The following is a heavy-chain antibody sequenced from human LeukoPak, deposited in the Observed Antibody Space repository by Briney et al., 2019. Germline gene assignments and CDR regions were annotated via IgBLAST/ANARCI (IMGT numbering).Heavy chain of an antibody. Sequence: GGSLRLSCAASGFTFSNYWVHWVRQAPGKGLVWVSRINTDGSSTTYADSVKGRFTISRDNAKNTLYLQMNSLRAEDTAVYYCARTVPGYFFDYWGQGTLVTVSS. CDR1: GFTFSNYW. CDR2: INTDGSST. D-gene: IGHD3-10*01. J-gene: IGHJ4*02. CDR3: ARTVPGYFFDY. V-gene: IGHV3-74*01.